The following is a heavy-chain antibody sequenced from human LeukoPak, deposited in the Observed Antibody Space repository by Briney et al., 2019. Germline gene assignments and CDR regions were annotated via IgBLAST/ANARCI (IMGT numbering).Heavy chain of an antibody. CDR1: GFTVSGHY. Sequence: TGGSLRLSCAASGFTVSGHYMTWVRQAPGKGLEYVSIIYSDGNTHYADSVKGRFTLSRDNSKNTLYLQMNSLRAEDTAVYYCARDPYYAESGDPWGQGTLVTVSS. CDR3: ARDPYYAESGDP. V-gene: IGHV3-53*01. CDR2: IYSDGNT. D-gene: IGHD3-3*01. J-gene: IGHJ5*02.